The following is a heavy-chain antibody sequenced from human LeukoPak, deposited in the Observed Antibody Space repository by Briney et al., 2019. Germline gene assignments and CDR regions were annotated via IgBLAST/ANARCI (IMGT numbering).Heavy chain of an antibody. J-gene: IGHJ6*03. CDR1: GFTFSSYW. D-gene: IGHD1-26*01. CDR3: ARLVCATYYYYYYYMDV. V-gene: IGHV3-7*01. CDR2: IKQDGSEK. Sequence: GGSLRLSCAASGFTFSSYWMSWIRQAPGKGLEWVANIKQDGSEKYYVDSVKGRFTISRDNAKNSLYLQMNSLRAEHTAVYYCARLVCATYYYYYYYMDVWGKGTTVTVSS.